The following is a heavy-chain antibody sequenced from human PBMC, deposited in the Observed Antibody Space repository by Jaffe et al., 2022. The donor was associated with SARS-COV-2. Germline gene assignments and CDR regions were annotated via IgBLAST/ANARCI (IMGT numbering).Heavy chain of an antibody. V-gene: IGHV3-64*01. CDR2: ISTNGGNT. CDR1: GFIFNNYA. Sequence: EVELVESGGGLVQPGGSLRLSCVGSGFIFNNYAMHWVRQAPGKGLEYVSAISTNGGNTYYANSVKGRFTISRDNSKNTLYLQLGSLRAEDMAVYYCARLPYNYGPPDYWGQGTLVIVSS. D-gene: IGHD5-18*01. CDR3: ARLPYNYGPPDY. J-gene: IGHJ4*02.